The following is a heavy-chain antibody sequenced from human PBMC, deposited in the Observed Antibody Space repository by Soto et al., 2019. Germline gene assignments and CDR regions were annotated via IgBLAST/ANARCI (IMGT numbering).Heavy chain of an antibody. V-gene: IGHV4-59*01. CDR3: ARGSALYRMDV. D-gene: IGHD3-10*01. J-gene: IGHJ6*01. CDR2: VSYTXRR. Sequence: XXTLSLTCTVSSGSMTNFYWSWIRQPPGKGLEWIRXVSYTXRRNYNNSLKXXVTVSADXXKNQFSLHMNSVTTEDTAVYFCARGSALYRMDVWGQGTTVTVSS. CDR1: SGSMTNFY.